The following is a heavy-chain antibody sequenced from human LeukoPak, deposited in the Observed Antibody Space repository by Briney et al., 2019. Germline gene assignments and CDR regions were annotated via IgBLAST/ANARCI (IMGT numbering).Heavy chain of an antibody. V-gene: IGHV4-31*03. Sequence: SETLSLTCTVSGGSISSGGYYWSWIRQHPGKGLEWIGYIYYSGSTYYNPSLKSRVTISVDTSKNQFSLKLSSVTAADTAVYYCARDSRVRGFDYWGQGTLVTVSS. CDR3: ARDSRVRGFDY. CDR2: IYYSGST. D-gene: IGHD3-10*01. J-gene: IGHJ4*02. CDR1: GGSISSGGYY.